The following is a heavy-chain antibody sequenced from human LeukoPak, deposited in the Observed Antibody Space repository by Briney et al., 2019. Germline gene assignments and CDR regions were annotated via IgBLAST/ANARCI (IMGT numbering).Heavy chain of an antibody. CDR1: GGSISTYF. Sequence: KTSETLSLTCTVSGGSISTYFWNWIRQPAGKGLEWIGRIYTSGSTNYNPSLRSRVTMSLDTPKNQFSLKLSSVTAADTAVYYCARTYSYDSSPVDFWGQGTLVTVSS. J-gene: IGHJ4*02. D-gene: IGHD3-22*01. V-gene: IGHV4-4*07. CDR3: ARTYSYDSSPVDF. CDR2: IYTSGST.